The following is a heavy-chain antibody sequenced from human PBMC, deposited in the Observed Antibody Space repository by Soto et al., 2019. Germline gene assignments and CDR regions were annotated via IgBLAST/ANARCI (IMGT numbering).Heavy chain of an antibody. CDR1: GSTFTSYA. J-gene: IGHJ4*02. Sequence: QVQLVQSGAEVKKPGASVKVSCKASGSTFTSYAMHWVRQAPGQRLEWMGWINAGNGNTKYSQKFQGRVTITRDTSASTAYMELSSLRSEDTAVYYCARGTHYYGSGPLFDYWGQGTLVTVSS. CDR3: ARGTHYYGSGPLFDY. V-gene: IGHV1-3*01. CDR2: INAGNGNT. D-gene: IGHD3-10*01.